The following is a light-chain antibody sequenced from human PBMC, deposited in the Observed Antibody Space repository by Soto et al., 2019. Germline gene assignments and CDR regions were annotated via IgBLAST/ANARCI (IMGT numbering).Light chain of an antibody. CDR1: QRISSW. V-gene: IGKV1-5*03. Sequence: DIQMTQSPSTLSASVGDRVTITCRASQRISSWLAWYQQKPGKAPNLLIYKASALESGVPPRFSGSGSGTEFTLTISSLQPDDFATYYCQQYSSYPYTFGQGTKLEIK. CDR2: KAS. J-gene: IGKJ2*01. CDR3: QQYSSYPYT.